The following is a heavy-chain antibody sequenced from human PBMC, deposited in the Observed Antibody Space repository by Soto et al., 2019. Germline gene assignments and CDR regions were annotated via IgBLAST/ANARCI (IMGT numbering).Heavy chain of an antibody. CDR3: VRFSGWYSAFDY. Sequence: SETLSLTCTVSGGSITGYYWSCIRQPPGKGLEWIAYIYYSGSTNYNPSLKSRVTISVDTSKTEFSLKLHSVTTADTAVYYCVRFSGWYSAFDYWGQGTPVTVSS. CDR1: GGSITGYY. V-gene: IGHV4-59*01. D-gene: IGHD6-19*01. CDR2: IYYSGST. J-gene: IGHJ4*02.